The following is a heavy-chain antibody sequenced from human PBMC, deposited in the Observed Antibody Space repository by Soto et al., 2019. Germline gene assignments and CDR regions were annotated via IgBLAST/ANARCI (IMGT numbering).Heavy chain of an antibody. D-gene: IGHD3-10*01. Sequence: QVQLVQSGAEVKRPGSSVKVSCKASGDTFSFYSINWVRQAPGLGLEWMGRVNPILRMSTYAQRFQGRVTMTADKSTSTAYMELSGLRSEDTAMYYCATSYGSGYRAFDYWGQGALVTVSS. CDR1: GDTFSFYS. CDR2: VNPILRMS. CDR3: ATSYGSGYRAFDY. V-gene: IGHV1-69*04. J-gene: IGHJ4*02.